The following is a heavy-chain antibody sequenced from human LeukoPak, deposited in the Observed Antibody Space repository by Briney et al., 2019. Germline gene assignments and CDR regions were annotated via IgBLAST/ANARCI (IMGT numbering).Heavy chain of an antibody. CDR3: AKAARGSWHTRFDY. D-gene: IGHD6-13*01. CDR1: GFTFDDYA. J-gene: IGHJ4*02. V-gene: IGHV3-9*01. Sequence: GRSLRLSCVASGFTFDDYAMHWVRQAPGKGLEWVSGISWNSGSIGYADSVKGRFTISRDNAKNSLYLQMNSLRAEDTALYYCAKAARGSWHTRFDYWGQGTLVTVSS. CDR2: ISWNSGSI.